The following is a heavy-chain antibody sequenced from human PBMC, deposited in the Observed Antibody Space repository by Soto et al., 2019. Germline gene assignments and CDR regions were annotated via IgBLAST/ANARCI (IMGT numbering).Heavy chain of an antibody. D-gene: IGHD3-16*01. V-gene: IGHV1-18*01. CDR2: ISGYNGHT. CDR3: AGEGEMPYYYYGLDV. CDR1: GYTFTTYG. J-gene: IGHJ6*02. Sequence: QVQLVQSGAEVRKPGASVKVSCKASGYTFTTYGISWVRQAPGQGLEWLGWISGYNGHTKYAQKFQGRVTMTTDTSTSTVHMDLRSLRSDDTAVYYCAGEGEMPYYYYGLDVWGQGTTVTVSS.